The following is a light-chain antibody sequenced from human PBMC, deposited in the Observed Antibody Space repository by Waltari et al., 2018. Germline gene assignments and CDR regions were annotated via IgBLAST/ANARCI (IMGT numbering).Light chain of an antibody. CDR2: DVN. CDR3: SSYGGSNNFAV. J-gene: IGLJ2*01. CDR1: SSDVGAYGY. V-gene: IGLV2-8*01. Sequence: QSALTQPPSASGSPGQSVPISCTGTSSDVGAYGYVSWYPQHPVKAPQFIICDVNKRPAGVPGRFCGSKSGNTASLTVSGLQAEDEADYYCSSYGGSNNFAVFGGGTKLTVL.